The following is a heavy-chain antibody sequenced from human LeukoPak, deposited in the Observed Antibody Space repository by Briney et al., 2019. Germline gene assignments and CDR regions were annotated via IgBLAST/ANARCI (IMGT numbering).Heavy chain of an antibody. V-gene: IGHV4-4*07. CDR1: GGSISSYY. CDR3: ARAGLVNWNQYYFGY. J-gene: IGHJ4*02. CDR2: IYTSGST. Sequence: SETLSLTCTVSGGSISSYYWSWIRQPAGKGLEWIGRIYTSGSTNYNPSLKSRVTMSVDSSKNQFSLKLSSVTAADTAVYYCARAGLVNWNQYYFGYWGQGTLVTVSS. D-gene: IGHD1-1*01.